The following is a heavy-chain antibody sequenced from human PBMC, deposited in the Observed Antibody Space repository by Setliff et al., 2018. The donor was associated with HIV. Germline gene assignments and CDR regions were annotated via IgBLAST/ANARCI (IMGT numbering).Heavy chain of an antibody. D-gene: IGHD3-9*01. CDR1: GGTFNTYP. J-gene: IGHJ3*01. V-gene: IGHV1-69*10. CDR3: AREKSPVLEYFDWLKPRHVFDV. CDR2: IAPNLRMP. Sequence: ASVKVSCKTSGGTFNTYPIAWVRQAPGQGLEWMGGIAPNLRMPNYIQKFKGRLTITADESTSTVYMELTNLRSEDTAMYYCAREKSPVLEYFDWLKPRHVFDVWGQGTLVTVSS.